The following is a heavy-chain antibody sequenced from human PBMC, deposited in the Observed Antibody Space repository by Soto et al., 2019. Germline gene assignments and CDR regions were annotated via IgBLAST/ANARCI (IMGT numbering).Heavy chain of an antibody. CDR2: INPNSGGT. D-gene: IGHD1-26*01. CDR1: GYTFTGYY. CDR3: ARGASGSLGDAFDI. J-gene: IGHJ3*02. V-gene: IGHV1-2*04. Sequence: QVQLVQSGAEVKKPGASVKVSCKASGYTFTGYYMHWVRQAPGQGLEWMGWINPNSGGTNYAQKVQGWVTMTRDTSISTAYMELSRLRSDDTAVYYCARGASGSLGDAFDIWGQGTMVTVSS.